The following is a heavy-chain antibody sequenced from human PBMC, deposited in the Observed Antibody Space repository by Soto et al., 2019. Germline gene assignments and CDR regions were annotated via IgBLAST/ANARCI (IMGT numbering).Heavy chain of an antibody. CDR1: GDTFTFYS. CDR3: ASSYGSGYRAFDY. D-gene: IGHD3-10*01. Sequence: QVQLVQSGAEVKKPGSSVRVSCKASGDTFTFYSINCVRQAPGLGLEWMGRINPILSMSNYAQRFQGRVRMTADKSRSPAYMELSSLRSEDTAMYYCASSYGSGYRAFDYWGQGALVTVSS. V-gene: IGHV1-69*02. J-gene: IGHJ4*02. CDR2: INPILSMS.